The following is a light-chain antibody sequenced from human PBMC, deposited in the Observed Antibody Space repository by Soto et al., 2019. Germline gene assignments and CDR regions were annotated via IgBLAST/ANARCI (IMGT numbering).Light chain of an antibody. Sequence: QSVLTQPPSISAAPGQRVTISCSGSSSNIAYNYVSWYQLLPGTAPRLLIYDNNKRPSGIPDRFSGSQSGTSATLDITGLQTADAADYYCGTWDSSLNGVIFGGGTKVTVL. J-gene: IGLJ2*01. CDR2: DNN. CDR3: GTWDSSLNGVI. CDR1: SSNIAYNY. V-gene: IGLV1-51*01.